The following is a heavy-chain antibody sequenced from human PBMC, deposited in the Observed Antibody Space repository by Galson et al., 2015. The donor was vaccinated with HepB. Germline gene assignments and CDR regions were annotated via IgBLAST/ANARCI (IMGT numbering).Heavy chain of an antibody. J-gene: IGHJ4*02. CDR3: ARAQRRGYCSGGSCYTFDY. D-gene: IGHD2-15*01. CDR2: ISYDGSNK. Sequence: SLRLSCAASGFTFSSYAMHWVRQAPGKGLEWVAVISYDGSNKYYADSVKGRFTISRDNSKNTLYLQMNSLRAEDTAVYYCARAQRRGYCSGGSCYTFDYWGQGTLVTVSS. V-gene: IGHV3-30-3*01. CDR1: GFTFSSYA.